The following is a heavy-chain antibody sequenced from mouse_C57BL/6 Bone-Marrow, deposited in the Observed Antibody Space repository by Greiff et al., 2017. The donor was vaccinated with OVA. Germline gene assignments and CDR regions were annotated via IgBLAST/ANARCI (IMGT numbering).Heavy chain of an antibody. Sequence: VQLQQPGAELVRPGTSVKLSCKASGYTFTSYWMHWVKQRPGQGLEWIGVIDPSDSYTNYNQKFKGKATLTVDTSSSTAYMQLSSLTSEDSAVYYCASRKDYWGQGTTLTVSS. CDR3: ASRKDY. CDR1: GYTFTSYW. V-gene: IGHV1-59*01. CDR2: IDPSDSYT. J-gene: IGHJ2*01.